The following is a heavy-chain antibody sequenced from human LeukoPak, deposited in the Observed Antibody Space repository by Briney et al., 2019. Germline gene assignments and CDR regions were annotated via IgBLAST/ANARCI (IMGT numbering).Heavy chain of an antibody. CDR1: GYSFTSYW. V-gene: IGHV5-10-1*01. CDR3: ARRSCSSTSCYVRWFDP. CDR2: IDPSDSYT. Sequence: GGSLKISCKGSGYSFTSYWINWVRQMPGKGLEWMGRIDPSDSYTNYSPSLQGHVTISADKSISTAYLQWSSLKASDTAVYYCARRSCSSTSCYVRWFDPWGQGTLVTVSS. J-gene: IGHJ5*02. D-gene: IGHD2-2*01.